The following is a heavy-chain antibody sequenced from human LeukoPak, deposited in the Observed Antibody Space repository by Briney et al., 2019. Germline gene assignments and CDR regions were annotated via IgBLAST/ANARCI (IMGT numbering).Heavy chain of an antibody. CDR3: ARDRMTPLDYYDSSGYSSLNWFDP. J-gene: IGHJ5*02. CDR2: INHSGST. CDR1: GGSFSGYY. Sequence: SETLSLTCAVYGGSFSGYYWSWIRQPPGKGLEWIGEINHSGSTNYNPSLKSRVTISVDKSKNQFSLKLSSVTAADTAVYYCARDRMTPLDYYDSSGYSSLNWFDPWGQGTLVTVSS. D-gene: IGHD3-22*01. V-gene: IGHV4-34*01.